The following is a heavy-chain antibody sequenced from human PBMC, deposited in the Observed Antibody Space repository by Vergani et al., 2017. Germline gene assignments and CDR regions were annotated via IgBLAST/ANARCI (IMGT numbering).Heavy chain of an antibody. CDR2: ISYDGSNK. CDR3: ARKEYPGD. J-gene: IGHJ4*02. V-gene: IGHV3-30-3*01. CDR1: GFTFSSYA. D-gene: IGHD2/OR15-2a*01. Sequence: QVQLVESGGGVVQPGRSLRLSCAASGFTFSSYAMHWVRQAPGKGLEWVAVISYDGSNKYYADSVKGRFTISRDNSKNALYLQMNSLRAEDTAVYYCARKEYPGDWGQGTLVTVSS.